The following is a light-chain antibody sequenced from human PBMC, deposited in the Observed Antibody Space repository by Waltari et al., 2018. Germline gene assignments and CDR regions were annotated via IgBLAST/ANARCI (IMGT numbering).Light chain of an antibody. CDR1: QSVNNY. J-gene: IGKJ3*01. CDR3: QQYSSTPLT. CDR2: GAS. Sequence: EIVFTQSPRPLSLSRGERATLSCRASQSVNNYLAWFQQKPGPAPKLLIHGASSMATGIPDRISGSGSGTDFTLTISGLEPQDFAVYYCQQYSSTPLTFGPGTKVDIK. V-gene: IGKV3-20*01.